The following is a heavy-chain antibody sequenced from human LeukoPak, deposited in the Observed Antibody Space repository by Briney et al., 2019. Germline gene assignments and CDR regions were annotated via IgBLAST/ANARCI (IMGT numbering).Heavy chain of an antibody. J-gene: IGHJ2*01. Sequence: SETLSLTCTVSGGSISNYYWSWIRQPAGKGLEWIGRIYSSGSTDYNPSLKSRVTMSVDTSKNQFSLKLSSVTAADTAVYYCARGGLSTVYWNFDLWGRGTLVTVSS. D-gene: IGHD4-17*01. V-gene: IGHV4-4*07. CDR2: IYSSGST. CDR1: GGSISNYY. CDR3: ARGGLSTVYWNFDL.